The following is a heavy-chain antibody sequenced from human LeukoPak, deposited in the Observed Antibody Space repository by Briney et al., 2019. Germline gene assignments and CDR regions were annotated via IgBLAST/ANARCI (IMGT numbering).Heavy chain of an antibody. D-gene: IGHD3-22*01. CDR3: ARGGYYDSSGYSRH. Sequence: PGGSLRLSCAASGFTFDAYAMHWVRQAPGKGLEWVSGISWNSGSIGYAESVTGRFTISRGSAKNSRYLHLNSLRAENTAVYYCARGGYYDSSGYSRHWGQGTMGTVSS. CDR2: ISWNSGSI. V-gene: IGHV3-9*01. CDR1: GFTFDAYA. J-gene: IGHJ3*01.